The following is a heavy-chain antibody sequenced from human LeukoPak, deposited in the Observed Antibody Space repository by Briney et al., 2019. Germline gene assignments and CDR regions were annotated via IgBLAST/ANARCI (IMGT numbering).Heavy chain of an antibody. CDR1: GFPFSGYW. Sequence: GGSLRLSYAASGFPFSGYWMDWVRQAPGKGMEWVANIKQDGSEQYYADSVKGRFTISRDNAKNSLYLQMNSLRAEDTAVYYCSRSLDYLGQGALVTVSS. CDR2: IKQDGSEQ. V-gene: IGHV3-7*01. CDR3: SRSLDY. J-gene: IGHJ4*02.